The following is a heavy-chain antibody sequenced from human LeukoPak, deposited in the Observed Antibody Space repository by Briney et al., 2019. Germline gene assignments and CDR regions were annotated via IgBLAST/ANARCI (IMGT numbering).Heavy chain of an antibody. CDR2: IKEDGSET. V-gene: IGHV3-7*01. CDR1: GFSFSRYW. J-gene: IGHJ4*02. Sequence: GGSLRLSCVASGFSFSRYWMNWVRQAPGKGLEWLANIKEDGSETYHVDSVKGRFTISRDNAKNSLYLQMNSLRVEDTAVYFCTRLGDYWGQGALVTVSS. D-gene: IGHD3-16*01. CDR3: TRLGDY.